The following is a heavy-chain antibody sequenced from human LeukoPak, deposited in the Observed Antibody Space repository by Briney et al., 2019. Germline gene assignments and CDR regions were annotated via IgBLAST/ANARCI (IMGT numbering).Heavy chain of an antibody. V-gene: IGHV4-38-2*02. J-gene: IGHJ4*02. D-gene: IGHD3-16*01. CDR3: ARTQWGRFDY. CDR2: IYYSGST. Sequence: SETLSLTCTVSGYSISSGYYWGCIRQPPGKGLEWIGSIYYSGSTYYNPSLKSRVTISVDTSKNQFSLKLSSVTAADTAVYYCARTQWGRFDYWGQGTLVTVSS. CDR1: GYSISSGYY.